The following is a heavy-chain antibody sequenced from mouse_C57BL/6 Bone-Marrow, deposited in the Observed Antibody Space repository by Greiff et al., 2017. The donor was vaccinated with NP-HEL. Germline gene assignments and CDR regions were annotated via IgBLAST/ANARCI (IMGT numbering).Heavy chain of an antibody. CDR2: INYDGRST. V-gene: IGHV5-16*01. J-gene: IGHJ4*01. CDR3: AREGGLRRRTYAMDY. D-gene: IGHD2-4*01. Sequence: DVKLVESEGGLVQPGSSMKLSCTASGFTFSDYSMAWVRQVPEKGLEWVANINYDGRSTYYLDSLKSRFIISRDNAKNILYLQMSSLKSEDTATYYCAREGGLRRRTYAMDYWGQGTSVTVSS. CDR1: GFTFSDYS.